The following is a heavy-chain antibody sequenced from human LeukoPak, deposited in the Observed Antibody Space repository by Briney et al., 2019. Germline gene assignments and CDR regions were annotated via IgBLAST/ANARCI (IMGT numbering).Heavy chain of an antibody. CDR2: ISGSGGST. J-gene: IGHJ6*02. V-gene: IGHV3-23*01. CDR1: GFTFSSYA. D-gene: IGHD2-15*01. CDR3: ANQDQTYYYYGMDV. Sequence: GGSLRLSCAASGFTFSSYAMSWVRQAPGKGLEWVSAISGSGGSTYYADSVKGRFTISRDNSKNTLYLQMNSLRAEDTAVYYCANQDQTYYYYGMDVWGQGTTVTVSS.